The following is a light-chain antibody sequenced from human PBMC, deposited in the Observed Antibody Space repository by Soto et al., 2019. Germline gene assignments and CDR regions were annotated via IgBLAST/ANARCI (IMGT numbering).Light chain of an antibody. V-gene: IGKV1-6*01. Sequence: AIQMTQSPSSLSAYVGDRVTITCRASQGIRNELGWYQQKPGKAPKLLIYGATSLQSGVPSRFSGSGSDTDFSLIISSLQPEDFATYYCLQDYTYPRTFGQGTRVEI. CDR1: QGIRNE. CDR2: GAT. CDR3: LQDYTYPRT. J-gene: IGKJ1*01.